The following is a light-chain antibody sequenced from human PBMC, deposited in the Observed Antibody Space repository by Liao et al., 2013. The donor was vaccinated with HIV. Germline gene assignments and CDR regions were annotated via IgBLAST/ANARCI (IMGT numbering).Light chain of an antibody. V-gene: IGLV3-21*01. Sequence: SYELTQPPSVSVAPGKTARITCGRNNIGSKSVHWYQQKPGQAPVLVIYQDTRRPSGIPERFSGSNSGNTATLTISGTQPLDEADYFCQAWDSSADVVFGGGTKLTVL. CDR2: QDT. J-gene: IGLJ2*01. CDR1: NIGSKS. CDR3: QAWDSSADVV.